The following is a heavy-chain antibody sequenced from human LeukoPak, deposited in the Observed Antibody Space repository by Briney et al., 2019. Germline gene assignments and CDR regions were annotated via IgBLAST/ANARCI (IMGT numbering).Heavy chain of an antibody. Sequence: PGGSLRLSCAASGFTLSTYAMIWVRQARGKALECVSTFSGSGGRLSYADSVKGRFTISRDNFRNTLYLQVSSMRAEDTAVYYCAKDQAMIVVVNAFDIWGQGTMVTVSS. J-gene: IGHJ3*02. V-gene: IGHV3-23*01. D-gene: IGHD3-22*01. CDR3: AKDQAMIVVVNAFDI. CDR2: FSGSGGRL. CDR1: GFTLSTYA.